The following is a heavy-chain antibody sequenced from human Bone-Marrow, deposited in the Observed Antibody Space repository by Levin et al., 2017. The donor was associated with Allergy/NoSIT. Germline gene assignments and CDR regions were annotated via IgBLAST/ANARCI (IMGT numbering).Heavy chain of an antibody. J-gene: IGHJ5*02. Sequence: SETLSLTCTVSGGSISSYYWSWIRQPPGKGLEWIGYIYYSGSTNYNPSLKSRVTISVDTSKNQFSLKLSSVTAADTAVYYCARGVECSSTSCYNWFDPWGQGTLVTVSS. V-gene: IGHV4-59*01. CDR2: IYYSGST. CDR3: ARGVECSSTSCYNWFDP. D-gene: IGHD2-2*01. CDR1: GGSISSYY.